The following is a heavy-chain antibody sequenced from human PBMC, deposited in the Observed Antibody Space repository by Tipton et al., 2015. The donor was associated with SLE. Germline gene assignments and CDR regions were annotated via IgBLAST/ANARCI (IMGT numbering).Heavy chain of an antibody. CDR3: ARAVQKWELRPFLMDV. V-gene: IGHV4-34*01. CDR1: GGSFSGYY. J-gene: IGHJ6*04. CDR2: INHSGST. D-gene: IGHD1-26*01. Sequence: TLSLTCAVYGGSFSGYYWSWIRQPPGKGLEWIGEINHSGSTNYNPSLKSRVTISVDTSKNQFSLKLSSVTAADTAVYYCARAVQKWELRPFLMDVWGKGTTVSVSA.